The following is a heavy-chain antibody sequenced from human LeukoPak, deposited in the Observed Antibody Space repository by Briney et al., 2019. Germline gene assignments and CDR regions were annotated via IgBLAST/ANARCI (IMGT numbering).Heavy chain of an antibody. CDR1: GFTFSSYA. CDR2: ISYDGSNK. Sequence: GGSLRLSCAASGFTFSSYAMHWVRQAPGKGLEWVAVISYDGSNKYYADSVKGRFTISRDNSKNTLYLQMNSLRAEDTAVYYCAKETEYSYGQTWGQGTLVTVSS. D-gene: IGHD5-18*01. J-gene: IGHJ5*02. V-gene: IGHV3-30-3*01. CDR3: AKETEYSYGQT.